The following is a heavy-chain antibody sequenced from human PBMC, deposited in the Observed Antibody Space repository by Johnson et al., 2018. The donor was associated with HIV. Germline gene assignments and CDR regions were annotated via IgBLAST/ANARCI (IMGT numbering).Heavy chain of an antibody. V-gene: IGHV3-66*02. CDR2: SGSGGST. D-gene: IGHD2-21*02. CDR1: EFSVSGNY. Sequence: VQLVESGGGLVRPGGSLRLSCAASEFSVSGNYMTWVRQAPGKGLEWVSAISGSGGSTYDADSVKGRFTISRDNSKNTLYLQMHSLRIEDTAVYYCARGGGAYCGGDCLRTFDIWGQGTMVTVSP. CDR3: ARGGGAYCGGDCLRTFDI. J-gene: IGHJ3*02.